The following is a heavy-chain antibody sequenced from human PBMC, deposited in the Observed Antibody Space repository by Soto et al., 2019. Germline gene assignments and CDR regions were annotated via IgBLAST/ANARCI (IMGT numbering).Heavy chain of an antibody. J-gene: IGHJ4*02. CDR1: GFTFNIYG. D-gene: IGHD2-21*02. CDR2: ISHDGSNQ. CDR3: LTDQASGLGSFES. V-gene: IGHV3-30*03. Sequence: PGGSLRLSCAASGFTFNIYGMHWVRQAPDKGLEWVALISHDGSNQYYADSVKGRFTISRGNSKNTLFLQMNSLRADDTPVYYCLTDQASGLGSFESWGQGTLVTVSS.